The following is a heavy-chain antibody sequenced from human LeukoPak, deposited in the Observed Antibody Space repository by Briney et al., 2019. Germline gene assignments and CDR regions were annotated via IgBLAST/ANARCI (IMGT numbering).Heavy chain of an antibody. V-gene: IGHV4-59*01. J-gene: IGHJ3*02. Sequence: PSETLSLTCTVSGGSISDYYWSWIRQPPGKGLEWIGYIYYSGSTNYNPSLKSRVTISVDTSKNQFSLKLSSVTAADTAVYYCARGPGAGYKLFDIWGQGTMVTVSS. CDR1: GGSISDYY. CDR2: IYYSGST. D-gene: IGHD5-24*01. CDR3: ARGPGAGYKLFDI.